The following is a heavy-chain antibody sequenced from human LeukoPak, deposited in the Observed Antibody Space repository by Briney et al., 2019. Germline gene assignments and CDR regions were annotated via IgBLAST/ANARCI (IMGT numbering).Heavy chain of an antibody. CDR2: IKQDGSEK. D-gene: IGHD2-15*01. Sequence: SGGSLRLSCAASGFTFSSYWMSWVRQAPGKGLEWVANIKQDGSEKYYVDSVKGRFTISRDNAKNSLYLQMNSLRAEDTAVYYCARDPHLGYCSGGSCYFDYWAREPWSPSPQ. CDR3: ARDPHLGYCSGGSCYFDY. CDR1: GFTFSSYW. V-gene: IGHV3-7*01. J-gene: IGHJ4*02.